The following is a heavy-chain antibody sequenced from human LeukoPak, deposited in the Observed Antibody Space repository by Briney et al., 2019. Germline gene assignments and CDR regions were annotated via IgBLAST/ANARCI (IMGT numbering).Heavy chain of an antibody. Sequence: GGSLRLSCAASGFTFSSYWMHWVRQAPGKGLVWASRINSDGSSTSYADSVKGRFTISRDNAKNTLYLQMNSLRAEDTAVYYCARETLLTGKDYWGQGTLVTVSS. CDR2: INSDGSST. D-gene: IGHD3-9*01. V-gene: IGHV3-74*01. CDR3: ARETLLTGKDY. CDR1: GFTFSSYW. J-gene: IGHJ4*02.